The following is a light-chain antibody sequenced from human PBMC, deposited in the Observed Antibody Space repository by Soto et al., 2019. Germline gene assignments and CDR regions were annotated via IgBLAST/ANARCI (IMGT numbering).Light chain of an antibody. CDR1: QSLTNPY. Sequence: ENVLTHSPCTLSLSPGDRAPLVCRARQSLTNPYIAWYQQKPGQAPRLLIYDISSRATGIPDRFSGSVSGTDFTLTITRLEPEDFAVFYCQQYGSSEIIFGQGTRLEI. CDR2: DIS. V-gene: IGKV3-20*01. J-gene: IGKJ5*01. CDR3: QQYGSSEII.